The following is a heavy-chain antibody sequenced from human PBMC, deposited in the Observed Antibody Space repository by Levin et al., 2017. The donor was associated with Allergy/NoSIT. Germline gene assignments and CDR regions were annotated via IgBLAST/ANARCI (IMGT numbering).Heavy chain of an antibody. CDR2: IYYSGST. V-gene: IGHV4-30-4*01. CDR1: GGSISSGDYY. D-gene: IGHD2-21*02. CDR3: ARAGCGGDCAYPRYFQH. J-gene: IGHJ1*01. Sequence: NASETLSLTCTVSGGSISSGDYYWSWIRQPPGKGLEWIGYIYYSGSTYYNPSLKSRVTISVDTSKNQFSLKLSSVTAADTAVYYCARAGCGGDCAYPRYFQHWGQGTLVTVSS.